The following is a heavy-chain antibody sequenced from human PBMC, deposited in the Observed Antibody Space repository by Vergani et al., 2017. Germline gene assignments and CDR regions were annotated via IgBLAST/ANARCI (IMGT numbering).Heavy chain of an antibody. D-gene: IGHD1-1*01. J-gene: IGHJ6*03. Sequence: QVQLVESGGGVVQPGGSLRLSCRGSGFFFGNYGMYWVRRAPGKGLEWVAMIWNHGNRDDYADSLKGRFSISRDNSKNTLYLEMNALRAEDTAVYYCARDFLTRVTTLDYYYMGVWGKGTTVTVSS. V-gene: IGHV3-33*01. CDR1: GFFFGNYG. CDR3: ARDFLTRVTTLDYYYMGV. CDR2: IWNHGNRD.